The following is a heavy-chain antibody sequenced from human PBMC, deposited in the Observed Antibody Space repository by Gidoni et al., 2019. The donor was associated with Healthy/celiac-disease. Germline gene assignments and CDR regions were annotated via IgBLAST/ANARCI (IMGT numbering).Heavy chain of an antibody. CDR2: MNPNSGNT. D-gene: IGHD2-2*02. J-gene: IGHJ6*02. Sequence: QVQLVQSGAEVKKPGASVKVSCKASGYTFTSYDINWVRQATGQGLEWMGWMNPNSGNTGYAQKFQGRVTMTRNTSISTDYMELSSLRSEDTAVYYCARERVVVVPAAIGSAYYYYGMDVWGQGTTVTVSS. V-gene: IGHV1-8*01. CDR1: GYTFTSYD. CDR3: ARERVVVVPAAIGSAYYYYGMDV.